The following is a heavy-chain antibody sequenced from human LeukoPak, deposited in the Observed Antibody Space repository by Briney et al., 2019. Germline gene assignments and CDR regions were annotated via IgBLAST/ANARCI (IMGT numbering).Heavy chain of an antibody. CDR2: ISWNSGSI. CDR3: AKDNSGSYRGAFDI. D-gene: IGHD1-26*01. J-gene: IGHJ3*02. V-gene: IGHV3-9*01. CDR1: GFTFDDYA. Sequence: GGSLRLSCAASGFTFDDYAMHWVRQAPGKGLEGGSGISWNSGSIGYADSVKGRFTISRDNAKNSLYLQMNSLRAEDPALYYCAKDNSGSYRGAFDIWGQGTMVTVSS.